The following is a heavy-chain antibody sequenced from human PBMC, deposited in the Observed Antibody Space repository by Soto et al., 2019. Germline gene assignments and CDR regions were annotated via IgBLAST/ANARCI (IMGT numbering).Heavy chain of an antibody. J-gene: IGHJ6*02. CDR2: IYYSGST. V-gene: IGHV4-30-4*08. CDR1: GGSISSGDYY. CDR3: ARXXXXXXXXRFLETPNVLDV. D-gene: IGHD3-3*01. Sequence: QVQLQESGPGLVKPSQTLSLTCTVSGGSISSGDYYWSWIRQPPGKGLEWIGYIYYSGSTYYNPSLKSRVTISVDTSKNQFSLKLSSVTAADTAVYYCARXXXXXXXXRFLETPNVLDVWGQGTTV.